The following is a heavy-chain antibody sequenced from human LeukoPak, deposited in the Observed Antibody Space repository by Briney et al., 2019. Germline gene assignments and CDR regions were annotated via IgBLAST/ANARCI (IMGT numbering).Heavy chain of an antibody. V-gene: IGHV1-46*01. CDR3: ARDVSYFDWLLYPRGMDV. J-gene: IGHJ6*02. CDR2: INPSGGST. CDR1: GYTFTSYY. Sequence: GASVKVSCKASGYTFTSYYMHWVRQAPGQGLEWMGIINPSGGSTSYAQKFQGRVTMTRDTSTSTVYMELSSLRSEDTAVYYCARDVSYFDWLLYPRGMDVWGQGTTVTVSS. D-gene: IGHD3-9*01.